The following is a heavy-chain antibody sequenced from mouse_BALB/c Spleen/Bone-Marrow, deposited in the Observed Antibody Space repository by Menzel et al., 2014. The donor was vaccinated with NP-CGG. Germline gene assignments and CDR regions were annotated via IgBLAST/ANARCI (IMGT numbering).Heavy chain of an antibody. J-gene: IGHJ3*01. CDR2: IYPGDGDT. Sequence: VKVVDSGPEMVKPGASVKISCRASGYAFSSSWTNWVKQRPGQGLEWIGRIYPGDGDTNYNGKFKGKATLTADKSSSTAYMQLSSLTSVDSAVYICARTYGSSYFVYWGQGTLVTVSA. D-gene: IGHD1-1*01. CDR1: GYAFSSSW. CDR3: ARTYGSSYFVY. V-gene: IGHV1-82*01.